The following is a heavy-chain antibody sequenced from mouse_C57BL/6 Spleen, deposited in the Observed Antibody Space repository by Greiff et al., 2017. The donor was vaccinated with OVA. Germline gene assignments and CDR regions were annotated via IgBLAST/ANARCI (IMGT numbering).Heavy chain of an antibody. CDR3: ARDPDWDVGWYFDV. V-gene: IGHV5-16*01. D-gene: IGHD4-1*01. CDR2: INYDGSST. Sequence: EVKLMESEGGLVQPGSSMKLSCTASGFTFSDYYMAWVRQVPEKGLEWVANINYDGSSTYYLDSLKSRFIISRDNAKNILYLQMSSLKSEDTATYYCARDPDWDVGWYFDVWGTGTTVTVSS. J-gene: IGHJ1*03. CDR1: GFTFSDYY.